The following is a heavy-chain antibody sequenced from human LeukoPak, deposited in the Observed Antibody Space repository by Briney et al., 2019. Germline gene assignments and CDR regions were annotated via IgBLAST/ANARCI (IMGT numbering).Heavy chain of an antibody. Sequence: AGSLRLSCAATGFTFSSYAMRWVRQAPGQGLEWVLAISGSGGSTYYADSVKGRFTISRDNSKNTLYLQMNSLRAEDTDVYYCSKVSHYYDSNGYYYPFPIVYWGQGTPVTVSS. V-gene: IGHV3-23*01. J-gene: IGHJ4*02. CDR2: ISGSGGST. D-gene: IGHD3-22*01. CDR1: GFTFSSYA. CDR3: SKVSHYYDSNGYYYPFPIVY.